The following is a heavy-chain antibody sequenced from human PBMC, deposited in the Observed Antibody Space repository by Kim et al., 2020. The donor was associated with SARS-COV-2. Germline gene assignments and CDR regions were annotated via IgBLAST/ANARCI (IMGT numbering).Heavy chain of an antibody. J-gene: IGHJ4*02. CDR1: GFTFSSYA. CDR2: ISGSGGST. D-gene: IGHD3-9*01. CDR3: AKVPPAHLLTGYLYYFDY. Sequence: GGSLRLSCAASGFTFSSYAMSWVRQAPGKGLEWVSAISGSGGSTYYADSVKGRFTISRDDSKNTLYLQMNSLRAEDTAVYYCAKVPPAHLLTGYLYYFDYWGQGTLVTVSS. V-gene: IGHV3-23*01.